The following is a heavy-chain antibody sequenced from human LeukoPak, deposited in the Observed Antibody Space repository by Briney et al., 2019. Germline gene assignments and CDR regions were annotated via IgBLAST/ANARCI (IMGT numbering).Heavy chain of an antibody. J-gene: IGHJ6*03. V-gene: IGHV3-23*01. Sequence: PGGSLRLSCAASGFTFSSYAMSWVRQAPGKGLEWVSAISGSGGSTYYADSVKGRFTISRDNSKNTLYLQMNSLRAEDTAVYYCAKGDRLGGEGILLDLYVDYITGEPYYYMDVWGKGTTVTVSS. D-gene: IGHD3-10*01. CDR3: AKGDRLGGEGILLDLYVDYITGEPYYYMDV. CDR1: GFTFSSYA. CDR2: ISGSGGST.